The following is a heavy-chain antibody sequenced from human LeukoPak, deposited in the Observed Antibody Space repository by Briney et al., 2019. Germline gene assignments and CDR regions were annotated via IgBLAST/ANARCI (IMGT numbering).Heavy chain of an antibody. CDR1: GYTFTDYY. D-gene: IGHD6-19*01. V-gene: IGHV1-2*02. Sequence: ASVTVSCKASGYTFTDYYMHWVRQAPGQGLEWMGWINPNSGGTNYAQKFQGRVTITRDTSISTAYMELSRLRSDDTAVYYCARDRDSSGWKYYYYMDVWGKGTTVTISS. J-gene: IGHJ6*03. CDR2: INPNSGGT. CDR3: ARDRDSSGWKYYYYMDV.